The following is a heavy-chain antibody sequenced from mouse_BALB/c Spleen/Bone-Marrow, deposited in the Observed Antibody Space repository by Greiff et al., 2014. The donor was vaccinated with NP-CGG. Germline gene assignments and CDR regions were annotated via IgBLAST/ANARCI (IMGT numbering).Heavy chain of an antibody. V-gene: IGHV5-4*02. CDR3: ERAGDYDKNFWFAY. CDR2: ISDGGSYT. CDR1: GFTFSDYY. J-gene: IGHJ3*01. D-gene: IGHD2-4*01. Sequence: EVQGVESGGGLVKPGGSLKLSCAASGFTFSDYYMYWVRQTPEKRLEWVATISDGGSYTYYPDSVKGRFTISRDNAKNNLYLQMRSVKSEDTAMYYCERAGDYDKNFWFAYGGEGTLVIFSA.